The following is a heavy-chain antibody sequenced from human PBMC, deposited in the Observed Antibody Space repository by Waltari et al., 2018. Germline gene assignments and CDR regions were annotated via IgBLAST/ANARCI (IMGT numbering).Heavy chain of an antibody. J-gene: IGHJ3*02. CDR1: GYTFTSYD. CDR3: ATSRGYSSGWYTFGRSRNAFDI. D-gene: IGHD6-19*01. Sequence: QVQLVQSGAEVKKPGASVKVSCKASGYTFTSYDINWVRQATGQGLEWMGWMNPNSGNTGYAQKFQGRVTITRNTSISTAYMELSSLRSEDTAVYYCATSRGYSSGWYTFGRSRNAFDIWGQGTMVTVSS. CDR2: MNPNSGNT. V-gene: IGHV1-8*03.